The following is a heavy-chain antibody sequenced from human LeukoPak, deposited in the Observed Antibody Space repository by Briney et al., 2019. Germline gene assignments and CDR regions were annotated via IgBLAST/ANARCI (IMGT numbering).Heavy chain of an antibody. CDR3: ARVQVAQRTRGPYDY. CDR1: GGSFSGYY. J-gene: IGHJ4*02. CDR2: INHSGST. D-gene: IGHD3-10*01. Sequence: SETLSLTCAVYGGSFSGYYWSWIRQPPGKGLEWIGEINHSGSTNYNPSLKSRVTISVDTSKNQFSLKLSSVTAADTAVYYCARVQVAQRTRGPYDYWGQGTLVTVSS. V-gene: IGHV4-34*01.